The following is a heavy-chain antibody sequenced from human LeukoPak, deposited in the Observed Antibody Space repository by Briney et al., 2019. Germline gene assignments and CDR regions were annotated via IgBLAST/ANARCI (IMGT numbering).Heavy chain of an antibody. CDR2: IKQDGSEK. D-gene: IGHD6-19*01. Sequence: GGSLRLSCAASGFTFSSYWMSWVRQAPGKGLEWVANIKQDGSEKYCVDSVKGRFTISRDNAKNSLYLQMNSLRAEDTAVYYCARGEADFSSGWFLGYYYYYMDVWGKGTTVTVSS. V-gene: IGHV3-7*01. CDR3: ARGEADFSSGWFLGYYYYYMDV. CDR1: GFTFSSYW. J-gene: IGHJ6*03.